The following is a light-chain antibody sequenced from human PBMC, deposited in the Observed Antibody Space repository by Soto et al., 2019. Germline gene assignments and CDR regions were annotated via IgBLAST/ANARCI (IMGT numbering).Light chain of an antibody. Sequence: EVVLTQSPGTLSLSPGERATLSCRASQGVSTSLAWYQQKPGQAPRLLIYDASNRATGIPGRFSGSVSGTDFTLTISSLEPEDFAVYYCQQRGAFGQGTILEIK. CDR2: DAS. CDR1: QGVSTS. V-gene: IGKV3-11*01. J-gene: IGKJ2*01. CDR3: QQRGA.